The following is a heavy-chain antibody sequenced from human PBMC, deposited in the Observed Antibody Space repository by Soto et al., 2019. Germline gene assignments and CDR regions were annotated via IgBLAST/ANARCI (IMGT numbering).Heavy chain of an antibody. J-gene: IGHJ6*02. V-gene: IGHV1-69*13. CDR1: GGTFSSYA. Sequence: SVKVSCKASGGTFSSYAISWVRQAPGQGLEWMGGIIPIFGTANYAQKFQGRVTITADESTSTAYMELSSLRSEDTAVYYCASKRAARPPYYYYYGMDVWGQGTTVTVS. CDR2: IIPIFGTA. D-gene: IGHD6-6*01. CDR3: ASKRAARPPYYYYYGMDV.